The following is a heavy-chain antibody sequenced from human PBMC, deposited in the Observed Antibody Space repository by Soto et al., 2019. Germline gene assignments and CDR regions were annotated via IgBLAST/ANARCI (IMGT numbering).Heavy chain of an antibody. CDR1: GCSFNTYV. CDR2: ILYDGSKE. CDR3: AKGLALMADH. V-gene: IGHV3-30*18. Sequence: XGSLILSCTDAGCSFNTYVMDWVRQAPGKGLEWVARILYDGSKEYYADPVKGRFTISRDNSKNTLYLQMDRLRVEDTAVYFCAKGLALMADHWGQGTPVTVSS. J-gene: IGHJ1*01. D-gene: IGHD2-21*01.